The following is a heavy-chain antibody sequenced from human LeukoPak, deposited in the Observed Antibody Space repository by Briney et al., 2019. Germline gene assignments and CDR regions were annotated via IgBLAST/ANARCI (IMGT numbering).Heavy chain of an antibody. CDR1: GYTFTSYA. V-gene: IGHV7-4-1*02. CDR3: AREFVHYYDSSGYYKTYYFDY. Sequence: ASVKVSCTASGYTFTSYAMNWVRQAPGQGLEWMGWINTNTGNPTYAQGFTGRFVFSLDTSVSTAYLQISSLKAEDTAVYYCAREFVHYYDSSGYYKTYYFDYWGQGTLVTVSS. CDR2: INTNTGNP. J-gene: IGHJ4*02. D-gene: IGHD3-22*01.